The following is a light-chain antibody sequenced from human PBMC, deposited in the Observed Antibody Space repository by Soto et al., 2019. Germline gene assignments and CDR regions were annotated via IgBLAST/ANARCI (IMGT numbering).Light chain of an antibody. Sequence: EIVLTQSPGTLSLSPGERATLSCRASQSVSSSYLAWYQQKPGQAHRLLIYGAYSRATGIQDRFSGSGSGTDFTLTIRRLEPEDFAVYYCKQRSNWRGTFGQGTRLEIK. CDR2: GAY. CDR3: KQRSNWRGT. V-gene: IGKV3D-20*02. CDR1: QSVSSSY. J-gene: IGKJ5*01.